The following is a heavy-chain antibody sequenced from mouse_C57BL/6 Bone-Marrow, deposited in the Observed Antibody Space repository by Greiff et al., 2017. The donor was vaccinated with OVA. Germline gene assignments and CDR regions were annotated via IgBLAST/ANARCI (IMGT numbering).Heavy chain of an antibody. Sequence: EVKLVESGTVLARPGASVKMSCKTSGYTFTSYWMHWVKQRPGQGLEWIGAIYPGNSDTSYNQKFKGKAKLTAVTSASTAYMELSSLTNEDSAVYYCTRTYDGYYPYYAMDYWGQGTSVTVSS. CDR2: IYPGNSDT. V-gene: IGHV1-5*01. CDR3: TRTYDGYYPYYAMDY. D-gene: IGHD2-3*01. CDR1: GYTFTSYW. J-gene: IGHJ4*01.